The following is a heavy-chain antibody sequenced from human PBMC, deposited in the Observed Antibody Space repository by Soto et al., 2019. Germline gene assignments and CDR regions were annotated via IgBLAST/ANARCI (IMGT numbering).Heavy chain of an antibody. CDR1: GFTFSSYW. D-gene: IGHD6-13*01. CDR3: ARECLTSAADDAFDI. J-gene: IGHJ3*02. CDR2: INSDGSST. V-gene: IGHV3-74*01. Sequence: GGSLRLSCAASGFTFSSYWMHWVRQAPGKGLVWVSRINSDGSSTSYADSVKGRFTIARDNAKNTLYLQMNSLRAEDTAVYYCARECLTSAADDAFDIWGQGTMVTVSS.